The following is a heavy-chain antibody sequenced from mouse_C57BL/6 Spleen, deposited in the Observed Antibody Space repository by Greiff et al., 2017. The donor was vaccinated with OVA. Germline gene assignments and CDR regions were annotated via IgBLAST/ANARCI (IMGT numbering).Heavy chain of an antibody. J-gene: IGHJ4*01. CDR3: ARASNYVAMDY. Sequence: EVKLVESEGGLVQPGSSMKLSCTASGFTFSDYYMAWVRQVPEKGLEWVANINYDGSSTYYLDSLKSRFIISRDNAKNILYLQMSSLKSEDTATYYCARASNYVAMDYWGQGTSVTVSS. D-gene: IGHD2-5*01. CDR2: INYDGSST. CDR1: GFTFSDYY. V-gene: IGHV5-16*01.